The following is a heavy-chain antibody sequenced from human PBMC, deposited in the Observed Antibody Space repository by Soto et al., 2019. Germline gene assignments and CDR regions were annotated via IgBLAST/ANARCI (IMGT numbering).Heavy chain of an antibody. V-gene: IGHV4-4*02. CDR2: IYHSGST. Sequence: SETLSLTCAVSGGSISSSNWWSWVRQPPGKGLEWIGEIYHSGSTNYNPSLKSRVTISVDTSKNQFSLKLSSVTAADTAVYYCARGSIVVVPAASVCFDPWGQGTLVTVSS. CDR3: ARGSIVVVPAASVCFDP. D-gene: IGHD2-2*01. J-gene: IGHJ5*02. CDR1: GGSISSSNW.